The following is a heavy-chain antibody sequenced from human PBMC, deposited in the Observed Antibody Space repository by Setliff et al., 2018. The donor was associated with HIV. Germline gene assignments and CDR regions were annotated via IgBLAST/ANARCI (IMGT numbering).Heavy chain of an antibody. V-gene: IGHV1-8*01. CDR1: GYTFTSYD. D-gene: IGHD4-17*01. Sequence: VASVKVSCKASGYTFTSYDINWVRQAAGQGLEWMAWINPNSGNIDYAQKFQGRVTMTKNTSISTAYLELSSLRSEDTAVYYCARGSFFGDYGNYYYYALDVWGQGTTGTSP. CDR3: ARGSFFGDYGNYYYYALDV. CDR2: INPNSGNI. J-gene: IGHJ6*02.